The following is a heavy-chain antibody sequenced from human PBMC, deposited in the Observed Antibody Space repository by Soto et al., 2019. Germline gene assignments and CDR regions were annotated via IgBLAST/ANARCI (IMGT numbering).Heavy chain of an antibody. Sequence: EVQLLESGGGLVQPGGSLRLSCAASGFTFSSYAMSWVRQAPGKGLEWVSAISGSGGSTYYADSVKGRFTISRDNYKNTLYLQMNSLRAEDTAVYYCEKSPTPGVYYYYYMDVWGKGTTVTVSS. CDR2: ISGSGGST. J-gene: IGHJ6*03. V-gene: IGHV3-23*01. D-gene: IGHD4-17*01. CDR1: GFTFSSYA. CDR3: EKSPTPGVYYYYYMDV.